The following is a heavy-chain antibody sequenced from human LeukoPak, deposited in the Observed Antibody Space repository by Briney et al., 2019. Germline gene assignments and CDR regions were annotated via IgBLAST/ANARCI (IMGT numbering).Heavy chain of an antibody. J-gene: IGHJ4*02. D-gene: IGHD3-3*01. V-gene: IGHV3-23*01. Sequence: GGSLRPSCAASGFTFSSYAMSWVRQAPGKGLEWVSAISGSGGSTYYADSVKGRFTISRDNSKSTLYLQMNSLRAEDTAVYYCAKGNGRTIFGVVIIGFFDYWGQGTLVTVSS. CDR2: ISGSGGST. CDR1: GFTFSSYA. CDR3: AKGNGRTIFGVVIIGFFDY.